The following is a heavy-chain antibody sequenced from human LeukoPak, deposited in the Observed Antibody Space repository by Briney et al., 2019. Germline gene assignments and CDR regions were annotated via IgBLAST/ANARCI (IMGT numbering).Heavy chain of an antibody. D-gene: IGHD5-18*01. CDR2: ISWDGGST. CDR1: GFTFNNYA. Sequence: GGSLRLSCAASGFTFNNYAMHWVRKAPGKGLEWVSLISWDGGSTYYADSVKGRFTISRDNSKNSLYLQMNSLRTEDTALYYCAKDMGYSYGQIDYWGQGTLVTVSS. CDR3: AKDMGYSYGQIDY. V-gene: IGHV3-43*01. J-gene: IGHJ4*02.